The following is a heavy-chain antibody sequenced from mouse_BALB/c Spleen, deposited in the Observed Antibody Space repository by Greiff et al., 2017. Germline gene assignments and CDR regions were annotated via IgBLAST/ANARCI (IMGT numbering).Heavy chain of an antibody. Sequence: QVQLKQSGAELVKPGASVKLSCKASGYTFTSYYMYWVKQRPGQGLEWIGGINPSNGGTNFNEKFKSKATLTVDKSSSTAYMQLSSLTSEDSAVYYCTRWGGNYLDYWGQGTTLTVSS. CDR1: GYTFTSYY. J-gene: IGHJ2*01. V-gene: IGHV1S81*02. D-gene: IGHD2-14*01. CDR3: TRWGGNYLDY. CDR2: INPSNGGT.